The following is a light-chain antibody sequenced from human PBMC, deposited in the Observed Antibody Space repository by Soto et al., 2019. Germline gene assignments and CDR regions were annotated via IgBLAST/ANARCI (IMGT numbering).Light chain of an antibody. CDR1: NSDVGGYNY. V-gene: IGLV2-8*01. Sequence: QSALTQPPSASGSPGQSVTISCTGTNSDVGGYNYVSWYQQHPGKAPKLMIYELSKRPSGVPDRFSGSKSDNTASLTVSGLQAEDEADYYCSSYAGSNNFVVFGGGTKVTVL. J-gene: IGLJ2*01. CDR3: SSYAGSNNFVV. CDR2: ELS.